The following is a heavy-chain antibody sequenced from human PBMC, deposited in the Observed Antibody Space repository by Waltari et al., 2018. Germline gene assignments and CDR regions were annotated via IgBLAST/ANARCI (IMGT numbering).Heavy chain of an antibody. CDR1: GGSSSRGDYY. CDR3: ARSRPYYYYYMDV. CDR2: IYYSVST. J-gene: IGHJ6*03. Sequence: QVQLQESGPGLVKPSQTLSLTCTVSGGSSSRGDYYWSCIRQPPGKGREWIGYIYYSVSTYYTPSLKRRVTISVDTSKNQFSLKLSSVTAADTAVYYCARSRPYYYYYMDVWGKGTTVTISS. V-gene: IGHV4-30-4*08.